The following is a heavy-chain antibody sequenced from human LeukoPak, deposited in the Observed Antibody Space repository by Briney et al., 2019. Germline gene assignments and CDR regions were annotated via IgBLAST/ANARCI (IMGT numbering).Heavy chain of an antibody. Sequence: SETLSLTCAVYGGSFSGYYWSWIRQPPGKGPEWIGEINYTGSTKYNPSLKSRVTISIDTSKNQFSLKVTSVTAADTAVYYCAREGGPYDSSHYWGQGTLVTVSS. CDR3: AREGGPYDSSHY. V-gene: IGHV4-34*01. CDR1: GGSFSGYY. J-gene: IGHJ4*02. D-gene: IGHD3-22*01. CDR2: INYTGST.